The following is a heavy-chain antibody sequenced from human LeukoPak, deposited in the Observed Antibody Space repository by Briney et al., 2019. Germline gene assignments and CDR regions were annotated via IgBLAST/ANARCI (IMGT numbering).Heavy chain of an antibody. D-gene: IGHD1-26*01. Sequence: PPETLSLTCTVSGGSISSYYWSWIRQPPGKGLEWIGYIYYSGSTNYNPSPKSRVTISVDTSKNQFSLKLSSVTAADTAVYYCAREDEGATDYWGQGTLVTVSS. CDR3: AREDEGATDY. CDR1: GGSISSYY. J-gene: IGHJ4*02. V-gene: IGHV4-59*01. CDR2: IYYSGST.